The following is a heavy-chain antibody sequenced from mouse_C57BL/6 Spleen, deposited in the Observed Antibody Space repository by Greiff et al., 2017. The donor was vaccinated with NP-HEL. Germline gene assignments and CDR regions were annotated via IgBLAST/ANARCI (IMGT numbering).Heavy chain of an antibody. J-gene: IGHJ4*01. V-gene: IGHV5-17*01. CDR3: ARGEPLYAMDY. CDR2: ISSGSSTI. Sequence: EVQGVESGGGLVKPGGSLKLSCAASGFTFSDYGMHWVRQAPEKGLEWVAYISSGSSTIYYADTVKGRFTISRDNAKNTLFLQMNSLRSEDTAMYYCARGEPLYAMDYWGQGTSVTVSS. CDR1: GFTFSDYG.